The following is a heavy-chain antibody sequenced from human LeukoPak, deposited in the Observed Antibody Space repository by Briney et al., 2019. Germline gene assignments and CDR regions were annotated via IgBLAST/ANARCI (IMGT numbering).Heavy chain of an antibody. CDR3: ARARGFDDFWSWNYYYYMDV. V-gene: IGHV4-59*11. J-gene: IGHJ6*03. CDR1: GGSTSSHY. CDR2: IYYSGST. Sequence: PSETLSLTCTVSGGSTSSHYWSWIRQPPGKGLEWIGYIYYSGSTNYNPSLKSRVTISVDTSKNQFSLKLSSVTAADTAVYYCARARGFDDFWSWNYYYYMDVWGKGTTVTVSS. D-gene: IGHD3-3*01.